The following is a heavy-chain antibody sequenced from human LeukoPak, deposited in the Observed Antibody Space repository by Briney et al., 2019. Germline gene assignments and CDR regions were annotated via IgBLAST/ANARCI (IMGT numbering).Heavy chain of an antibody. CDR1: GGSFSSYY. J-gene: IGHJ5*02. V-gene: IGHV4-34*01. CDR2: INHSGST. CDR3: ARSRPKHIVVVPAAWGWFDP. D-gene: IGHD2-2*01. Sequence: SETLSLTCAVYGGSFSSYYWSWIRQPPGKGLEWIGEINHSGSTNYNPSLKSRVTISVDTSKNQFSLKLSSVTAADTAVYYCARSRPKHIVVVPAAWGWFDPWGQGTLVAVSS.